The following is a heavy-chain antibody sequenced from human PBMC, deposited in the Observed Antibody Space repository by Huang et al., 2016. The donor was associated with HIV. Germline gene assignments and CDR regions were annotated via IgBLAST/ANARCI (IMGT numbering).Heavy chain of an antibody. Sequence: QVQLEQWGAGLLKPSETLSLTCAVYGGSFSGYFWNWIRQSPGKGLEWIGQINHAGVTDYNPSLKSRATISVDTSKTQFSLKLTSVTAADTAIYYCAREIMISFGGPFDSWGHGNLVTVSS. V-gene: IGHV4-34*02. CDR1: GGSFSGYF. CDR3: AREIMISFGGPFDS. J-gene: IGHJ5*01. CDR2: INHAGVT. D-gene: IGHD3-16*01.